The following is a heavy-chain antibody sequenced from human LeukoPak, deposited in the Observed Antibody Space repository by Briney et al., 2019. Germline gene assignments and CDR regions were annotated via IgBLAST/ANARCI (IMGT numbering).Heavy chain of an antibody. Sequence: VASVKVSCKASGGTFSSYAISWVRQAPGQGLEWMGGIIPIFGTVNYAQKFQGRVTITADKSTSTAYMELSSLRSEDTAVYYCARGTHGEATGQFDYWGQGTLVTVSS. V-gene: IGHV1-69*06. J-gene: IGHJ4*02. CDR3: ARGTHGEATGQFDY. CDR1: GGTFSSYA. CDR2: IIPIFGTV. D-gene: IGHD1-26*01.